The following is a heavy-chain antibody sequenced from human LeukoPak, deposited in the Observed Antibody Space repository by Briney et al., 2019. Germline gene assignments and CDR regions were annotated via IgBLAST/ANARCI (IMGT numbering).Heavy chain of an antibody. D-gene: IGHD6-13*01. V-gene: IGHV3-53*01. Sequence: GGSLRLSCAASGFTVNNNYMSWVRQAPGKGLEWVSVMDSGGGTFYADSVKGRFTISRDNSKNTLTLQMNSLRAEDTAVYYCGRSIAAAGRGYYGMDVWGQGTTVIVS. J-gene: IGHJ6*02. CDR3: GRSIAAAGRGYYGMDV. CDR2: MDSGGGT. CDR1: GFTVNNNY.